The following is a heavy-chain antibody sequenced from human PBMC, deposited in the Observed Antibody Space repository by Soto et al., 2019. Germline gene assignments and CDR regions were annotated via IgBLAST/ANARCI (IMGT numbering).Heavy chain of an antibody. V-gene: IGHV3-33*01. CDR3: ARVAAARGGWVNWFDP. D-gene: IGHD6-6*01. CDR2: IWYGGSNT. J-gene: IGHJ5*02. Sequence: QVQLVESGGGVVQPGRSLRLSCAASGFSFSIYGIHWVRQAPGKGLEWVAVIWYGGSNTQYADSVKGRFTISRDNSKNTVYLQMNSLRVEDTAVYYCARVAAARGGWVNWFDPWGQGTLVTVSS. CDR1: GFSFSIYG.